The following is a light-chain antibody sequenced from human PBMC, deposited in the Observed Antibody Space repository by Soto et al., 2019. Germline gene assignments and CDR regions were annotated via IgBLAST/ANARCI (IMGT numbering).Light chain of an antibody. V-gene: IGKV3-11*01. CDR1: QRLNNY. J-gene: IGKJ2*01. Sequence: EIVLTQSPATLSLSPGERATLSCRASQRLNNYFAWYQQKPGQAPRLLIYDVSNRATGTPARFSGSGSGTDFTLTINSLEAEDFAVYYCQQRSNWGYAFGQGTKLEIK. CDR3: QQRSNWGYA. CDR2: DVS.